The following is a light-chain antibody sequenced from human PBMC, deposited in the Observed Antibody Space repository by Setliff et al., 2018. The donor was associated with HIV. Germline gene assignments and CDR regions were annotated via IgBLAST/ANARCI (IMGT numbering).Light chain of an antibody. Sequence: QSVLTQPASVSGSPGQPITISCTGTSSDIGGYNYVAWYQQHPGKAPKLMIYDVSKRPARIPNRFSGSKSGNTASLTISGLQAEDEADYYCTSYISSSTLFGGGTKVTVL. CDR3: TSYISSSTL. CDR1: SSDIGGYNY. V-gene: IGLV2-14*01. J-gene: IGLJ2*01. CDR2: DVS.